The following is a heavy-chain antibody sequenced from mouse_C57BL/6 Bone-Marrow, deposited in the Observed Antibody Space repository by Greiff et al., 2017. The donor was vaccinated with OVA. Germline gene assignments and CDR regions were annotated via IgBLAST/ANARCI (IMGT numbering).Heavy chain of an antibody. CDR1: YFAFMASA. CDR3: ARGDSSGYHYAMDY. V-gene: IGHV1-49*01. J-gene: IGHJ4*01. D-gene: IGHD3-2*02. CDR2: FTMYSDAT. Sequence: LQQSGAELVRPGSSVKLSCKDSYFAFMASAMHWVKQRPGHGLEWIGSFTMYSDATEYRENLKGKATLTANTSSSTAYMDRSSLTSEYSAFYYCARGDSSGYHYAMDYWGQGTSVTVSS.